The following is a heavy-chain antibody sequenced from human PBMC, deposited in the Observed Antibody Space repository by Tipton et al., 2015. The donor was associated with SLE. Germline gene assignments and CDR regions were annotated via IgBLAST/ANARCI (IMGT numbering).Heavy chain of an antibody. J-gene: IGHJ4*02. CDR3: AKNSGSYYFDD. V-gene: IGHV4-39*07. CDR1: GGSISSSSYY. D-gene: IGHD3-10*01. CDR2: IYYRGST. Sequence: TLSLTYTVSGGSISSSSYYWGWIRQPPGKGLEWIGSIYYRGSTYYNPSLKSRVTISVDTSKNEFSLKLSSVTAADTAVYYCAKNSGSYYFDDWGQGTLVTVSS.